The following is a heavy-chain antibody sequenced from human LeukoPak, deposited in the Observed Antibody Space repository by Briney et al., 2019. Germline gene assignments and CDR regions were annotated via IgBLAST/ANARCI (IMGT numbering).Heavy chain of an antibody. Sequence: ASVNVSCKTSEYTFTGYLMYWVGQAPGQGVDGMGLINPSGGSTNYAQKFQGRVTMTRDTSTSTAYMELSSLRSEDTAVYYCARGPSITMVRGGQWYYYMDVWGKETTVTISS. CDR3: ARGPSITMVRGGQWYYYMDV. J-gene: IGHJ6*03. CDR1: EYTFTGYL. V-gene: IGHV1-46*01. D-gene: IGHD3-10*01. CDR2: INPSGGST.